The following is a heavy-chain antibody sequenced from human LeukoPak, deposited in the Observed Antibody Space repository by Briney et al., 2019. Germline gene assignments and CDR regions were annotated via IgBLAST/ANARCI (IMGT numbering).Heavy chain of an antibody. D-gene: IGHD6-19*01. CDR2: ISSSSSYI. CDR3: ARDFGSGWEYYFDY. V-gene: IGHV3-21*01. CDR1: GFTFSSYS. J-gene: IGHJ4*02. Sequence: GGSLRLSCAASGFTFSSYSMNWVRQAPGKGLEWVSSISSSSSYIYYADSVKGRFTISRDNAKNSLYLQMNSLRAEDTAMYYCARDFGSGWEYYFDYWGQGTLVTVSS.